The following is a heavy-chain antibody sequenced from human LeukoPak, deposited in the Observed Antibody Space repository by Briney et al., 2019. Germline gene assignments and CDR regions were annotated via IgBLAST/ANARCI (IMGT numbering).Heavy chain of an antibody. J-gene: IGHJ4*02. Sequence: ASVKVSCKASGYTFTSYYMHWVRQAPGQGLEWMGIINPSGGSTSYAQKFQGRVTMTRDTSISTAYMELSRLRSDDTAVYYCARAGGQYPFVYWGQGTLVTVSS. CDR1: GYTFTSYY. D-gene: IGHD3-16*01. CDR2: INPSGGST. CDR3: ARAGGQYPFVY. V-gene: IGHV1-46*01.